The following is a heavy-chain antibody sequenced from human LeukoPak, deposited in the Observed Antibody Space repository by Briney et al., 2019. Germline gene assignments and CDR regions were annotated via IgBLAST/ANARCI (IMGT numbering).Heavy chain of an antibody. CDR3: ASRYSSSCFDP. Sequence: SETLSLTCTVSGGSISSGSYYWGWIRQPPGKGLEWIGSIYYSGSTYYTPSLKSRVTISVDTSKNQFSLKLSSVTAADTAVYYCASRYSSSCFDPWGQGTLVTVSS. CDR1: GGSISSGSYY. D-gene: IGHD6-13*01. V-gene: IGHV4-39*01. J-gene: IGHJ5*02. CDR2: IYYSGST.